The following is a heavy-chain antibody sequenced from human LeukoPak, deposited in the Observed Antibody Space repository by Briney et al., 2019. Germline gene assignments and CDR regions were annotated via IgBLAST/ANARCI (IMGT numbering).Heavy chain of an antibody. D-gene: IGHD3-22*01. CDR2: IYHTGIT. Sequence: PSETLSLTCTVSGYSISSDYYWGWIRQSPGKGLEWIGTIYHTGITSYNPSLKRRVTMSVDTSKNQFSLKLSSVTAADTAVYYCAREGVYYDSSGYYWGGDAFDIWGQGTMVTVSS. CDR1: GYSISSDYY. V-gene: IGHV4-38-2*02. J-gene: IGHJ3*02. CDR3: AREGVYYDSSGYYWGGDAFDI.